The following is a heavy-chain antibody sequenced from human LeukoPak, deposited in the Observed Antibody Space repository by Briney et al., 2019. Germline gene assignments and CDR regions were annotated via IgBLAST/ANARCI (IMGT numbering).Heavy chain of an antibody. V-gene: IGHV4-59*01. D-gene: IGHD1-26*01. Sequence: SETLSLTCTVSGGSISSYYWSWIRQPPGKGLEWIGYIYYSGSTNYNPSLKSRVTISVDTSKNQFSLKLSSVTAADTAVYYCARGEWELPNWFDPWGQGTLVTVSS. CDR2: IYYSGST. CDR1: GGSISSYY. CDR3: ARGEWELPNWFDP. J-gene: IGHJ5*02.